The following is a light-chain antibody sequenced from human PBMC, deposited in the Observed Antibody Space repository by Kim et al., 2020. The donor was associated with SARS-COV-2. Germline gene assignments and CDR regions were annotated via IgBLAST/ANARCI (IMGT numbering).Light chain of an antibody. CDR3: HQYYGAPLT. V-gene: IGKV4-1*01. Sequence: DIVMTQSPDSLAVSLGERATINCRSSQNVLSRSNKMNYLAWFQQKPGQPPKLLIYWASTRESGVPDRFSGSGSETDFTLTISNLQAEDVAVYYCHQYYGAPLTFGGGTKVDIK. CDR1: QNVLSRSNKMNY. J-gene: IGKJ4*01. CDR2: WAS.